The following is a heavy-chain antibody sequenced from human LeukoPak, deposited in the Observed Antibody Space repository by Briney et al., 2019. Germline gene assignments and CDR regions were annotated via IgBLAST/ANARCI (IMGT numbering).Heavy chain of an antibody. CDR2: ISGSGGST. Sequence: GGSLRLSCAASGFTFSSYAMSWVRQAPGKGLEWVSAISGSGGSTYYADSAKGRFTISRDNSKNTLYLQMNSLRAEDTAVYYCAKDLGSSSWTPIDYWGQGTLVTVSS. CDR3: AKDLGSSSWTPIDY. J-gene: IGHJ4*02. CDR1: GFTFSSYA. V-gene: IGHV3-23*01. D-gene: IGHD6-13*01.